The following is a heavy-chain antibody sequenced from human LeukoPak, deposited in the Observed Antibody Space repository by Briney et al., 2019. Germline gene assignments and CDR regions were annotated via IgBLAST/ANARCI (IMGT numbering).Heavy chain of an antibody. V-gene: IGHV3-7*03. CDR1: VFTFTRND. J-gene: IGHJ4*02. CDR3: AKRWELLRSFDY. D-gene: IGHD1-26*01. CDR2: IKQDGSEK. Sequence: SGGSLRLSCAASVFTFTRNDMTWVRQAPGKGLEWVANIKQDGSEKYYADSVKGRFTISRDNAKNSLYLQMNSLRAEDTAVYYCAKRWELLRSFDYWGQGTLVTVSS.